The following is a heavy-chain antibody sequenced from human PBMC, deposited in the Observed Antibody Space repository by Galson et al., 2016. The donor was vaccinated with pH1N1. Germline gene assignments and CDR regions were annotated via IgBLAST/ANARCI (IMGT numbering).Heavy chain of an antibody. CDR1: GFTFKNYV. J-gene: IGHJ3*01. Sequence: SLRLSCATSGFTFKNYVMSWVRQAPGKGLEWVSVISGRGGNTYYADSVKGRFTISRDNFKNTLYLEMNKLKDDDTAVYYCAEDRSWEFLHFPFDAFDVWGQGTMVSVSA. CDR2: ISGRGGNT. V-gene: IGHV3-23*01. CDR3: AEDRSWEFLHFPFDAFDV. D-gene: IGHD3-10*01.